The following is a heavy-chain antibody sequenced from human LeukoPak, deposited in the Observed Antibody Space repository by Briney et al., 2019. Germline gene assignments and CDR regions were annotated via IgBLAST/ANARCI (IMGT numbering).Heavy chain of an antibody. CDR2: INHSGST. J-gene: IGHJ3*02. V-gene: IGHV4-34*01. D-gene: IGHD3-22*01. CDR1: GGSFSGYY. Sequence: PSETLSLTCAVYGGSFSGYYWSWIRQPPGKGLEWIGEINHSGSTNYNPSLKSRVTISVDTSKNQFSLKLSSVTAADTAVYYCARDGPYDSGAFDIWGRGTMVTVSS. CDR3: ARDGPYDSGAFDI.